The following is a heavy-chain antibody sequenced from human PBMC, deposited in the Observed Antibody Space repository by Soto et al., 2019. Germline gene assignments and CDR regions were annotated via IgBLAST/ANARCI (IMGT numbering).Heavy chain of an antibody. CDR3: SRSKIGYNAFVI. D-gene: IGHD5-12*01. CDR2: ISSSSSYI. J-gene: IGHJ3*02. V-gene: IGHV3-21*01. Sequence: GGSLRLSCAASGFTFSSYAMSWFRQAPGKGLEWVSSISSSSSYIYYADSVRGRFTISRDNAKNSLYLQMNSLRAEDTAVYDVSRSKIGYNAFVIWGQGPRVNV. CDR1: GFTFSSYA.